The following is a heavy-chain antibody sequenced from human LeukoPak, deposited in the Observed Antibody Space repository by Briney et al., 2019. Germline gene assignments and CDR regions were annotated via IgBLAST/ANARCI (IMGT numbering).Heavy chain of an antibody. Sequence: PGGSLRLSCAASGFTFSSYAMSWVRQAPGKGLEWVSAISGSGGSTYYADSVKGRFTISRDNPKNTLYLQMNSLRAEDTAVYYCAKVLVVRKNPGGFDYWGQGTLVTVSS. CDR2: ISGSGGST. J-gene: IGHJ4*02. D-gene: IGHD3-22*01. V-gene: IGHV3-23*01. CDR1: GFTFSSYA. CDR3: AKVLVVRKNPGGFDY.